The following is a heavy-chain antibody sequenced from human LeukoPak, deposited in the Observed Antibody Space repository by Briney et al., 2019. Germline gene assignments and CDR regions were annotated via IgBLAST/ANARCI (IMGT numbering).Heavy chain of an antibody. CDR2: IYSGGST. J-gene: IGHJ4*02. Sequence: GGSLRLSCAASGFTVSSNYMSWVRQAPGKGLEWVSVIYSGGSTYYADSVKGRFTISRDNSKNTLYLQMNSLRAEDTAVYYCARDPGGYSYGLDYWGQGTLVIVSS. CDR3: ARDPGGYSYGLDY. CDR1: GFTVSSNY. V-gene: IGHV3-53*01. D-gene: IGHD5-18*01.